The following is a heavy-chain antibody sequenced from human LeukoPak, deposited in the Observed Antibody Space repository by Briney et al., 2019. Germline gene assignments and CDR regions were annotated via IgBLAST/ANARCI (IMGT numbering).Heavy chain of an antibody. CDR3: ARVYLTSGLGRPVAFDI. CDR2: IYTSGST. CDR1: GGSISSYY. V-gene: IGHV4-4*07. J-gene: IGHJ3*02. D-gene: IGHD3-16*01. Sequence: SETLSLTCTVSGGSISSYYWSWIRQPAGKGLEWIGRIYTSGSTNYNPSLKSRVTMSVDTSKNQFSLKLSSVTAADTAVYYCARVYLTSGLGRPVAFDIWGQGTMVTVSS.